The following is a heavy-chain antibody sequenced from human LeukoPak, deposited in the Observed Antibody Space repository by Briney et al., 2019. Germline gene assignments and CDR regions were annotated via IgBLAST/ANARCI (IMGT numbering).Heavy chain of an antibody. J-gene: IGHJ6*03. V-gene: IGHV4-59*08. Sequence: SETLSLTCTVSGGSISPYSWSWIRQPPGRGLEWIGYIFYSGSTNSNPSLKSRVTISVATSKNEFYLELSSVTAADTAVYYCARDYHDTSGYNYVGGYYYMDVWGKGTTVTVSS. D-gene: IGHD3-22*01. CDR1: GGSISPYS. CDR2: IFYSGST. CDR3: ARDYHDTSGYNYVGGYYYMDV.